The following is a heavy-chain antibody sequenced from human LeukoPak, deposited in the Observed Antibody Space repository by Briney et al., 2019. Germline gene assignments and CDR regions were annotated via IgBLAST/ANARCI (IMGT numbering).Heavy chain of an antibody. Sequence: ASVKVSCKASGGTFSSYAISWVRQAPGQGLEWMGGIIPIFGTANYAQKFQGRVTITADESTSTAYMELSSLRSEDTAVYYCAREGDQPLLSTPDYYYYGMDVWGKGTTVTVSS. CDR2: IIPIFGTA. CDR1: GGTFSSYA. D-gene: IGHD2-21*02. V-gene: IGHV1-69*13. CDR3: AREGDQPLLSTPDYYYYGMDV. J-gene: IGHJ6*04.